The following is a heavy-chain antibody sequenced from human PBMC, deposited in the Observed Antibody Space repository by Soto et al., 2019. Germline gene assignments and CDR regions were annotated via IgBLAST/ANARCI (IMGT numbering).Heavy chain of an antibody. D-gene: IGHD7-27*01. J-gene: IGHJ2*01. Sequence: QVQLVQSGAEVKKPGASVKVSCKASGYTFTSYDINWVRQATGQGLEWMGWMNPNSGNTGYAQKFQGRVTMXXNXSXXTAYMELSSLRSEDTAVYYCATRRRNPWGSGYFDLWGRGTLVTVSS. CDR2: MNPNSGNT. CDR1: GYTFTSYD. CDR3: ATRRRNPWGSGYFDL. V-gene: IGHV1-8*01.